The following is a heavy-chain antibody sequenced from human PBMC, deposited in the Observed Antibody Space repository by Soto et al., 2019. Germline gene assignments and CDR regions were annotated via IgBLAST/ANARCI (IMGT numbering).Heavy chain of an antibody. D-gene: IGHD4-4*01. Sequence: SETLSLTCAVYGGSFSGYYWSWIRQPPGKGLEWIGEINHSGSTNYNPSLKSRVTISVDTSKNQFSLKLSSVTAADTAVYYCARGRKGPGLQKVTPIRSYWYFDLWGRGTLVTVSS. J-gene: IGHJ2*01. CDR1: GGSFSGYY. CDR2: INHSGST. CDR3: ARGRKGPGLQKVTPIRSYWYFDL. V-gene: IGHV4-34*01.